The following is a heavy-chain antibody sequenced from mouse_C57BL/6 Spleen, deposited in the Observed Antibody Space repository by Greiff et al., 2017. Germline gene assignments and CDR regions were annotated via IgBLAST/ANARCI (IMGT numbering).Heavy chain of an antibody. CDR3: ARGITGSEVYFDV. V-gene: IGHV1-64*01. D-gene: IGHD4-1*01. Sequence: QVQLQQPGAELVKPGASVKLSCKAFGYTFTSYWMPWVKQRPGQVLEWFGMIHPNSGSINYNEKFKSKATLTVDKSSSTAYMQLSSLTSEDSAVYYCARGITGSEVYFDVWGTGTTVTVSS. CDR2: IHPNSGSI. J-gene: IGHJ1*03. CDR1: GYTFTSYW.